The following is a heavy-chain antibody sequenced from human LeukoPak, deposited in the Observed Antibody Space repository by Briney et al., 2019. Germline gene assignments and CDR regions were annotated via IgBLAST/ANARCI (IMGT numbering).Heavy chain of an antibody. D-gene: IGHD6-19*01. J-gene: IGHJ4*02. CDR1: GASISSYY. CDR2: IYTSGST. CDR3: ARDNPPQYNSGWFAY. Sequence: SETLSLTCTVSGASISSYYWSWIRQPAGKGLEWIGRIYTSGSTNANPSLKTRITMSIDTSENQISLKLSSVTAADTAVYYCARDNPPQYNSGWFAYWGQGTLVSVSS. V-gene: IGHV4-4*07.